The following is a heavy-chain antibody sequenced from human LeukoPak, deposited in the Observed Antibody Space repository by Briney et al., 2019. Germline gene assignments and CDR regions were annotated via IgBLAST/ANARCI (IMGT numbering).Heavy chain of an antibody. J-gene: IGHJ4*02. CDR3: AKDPERHSASSPGDY. CDR2: ISHDGGNK. D-gene: IGHD2-2*01. Sequence: GWSLRLSCAASGFTFRDYGMHWVRQAPGKGPEWVALISHDGGNKYYADSVKGRFTISSDNSRNTLYLQMNSLGAEDTAVYYCAKDPERHSASSPGDYWGQGTLVTVSS. V-gene: IGHV3-30*18. CDR1: GFTFRDYG.